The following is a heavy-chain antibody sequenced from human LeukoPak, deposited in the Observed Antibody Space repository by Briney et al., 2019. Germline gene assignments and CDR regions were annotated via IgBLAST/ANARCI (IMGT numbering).Heavy chain of an antibody. CDR3: AREEITTARGSEPYWYFDL. V-gene: IGHV4-59*08. CDR2: IYYSGST. Sequence: PSETLSLTCTVSGGSISSYHWSWIRQPPGKGLEWIGYIYYSGSTNYNPSLKSRVTISVDTSKNQFSLKLSSVTAADTAVYYCAREEITTARGSEPYWYFDLWGRGTLVTVSS. CDR1: GGSISSYH. D-gene: IGHD5-12*01. J-gene: IGHJ2*01.